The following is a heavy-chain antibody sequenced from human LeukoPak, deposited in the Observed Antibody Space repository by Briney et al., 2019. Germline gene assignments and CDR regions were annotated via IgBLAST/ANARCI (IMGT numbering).Heavy chain of an antibody. CDR1: GFTFSSYG. V-gene: IGHV3-30*03. J-gene: IGHJ4*02. CDR3: ETAGQYRFDY. CDR2: ISYDGSNK. D-gene: IGHD5-18*01. Sequence: GGSLRLSCAASGFTFSSYGMHWVRQAPGKGLEWVAVISYDGSNKYYADSVKGRFTISRDNAKNTLYLQMNSLGAEDTAVYYCETAGQYRFDYWGQGTLVTVSS.